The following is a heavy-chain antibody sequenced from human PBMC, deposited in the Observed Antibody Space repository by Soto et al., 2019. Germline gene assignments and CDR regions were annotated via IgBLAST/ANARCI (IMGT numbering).Heavy chain of an antibody. J-gene: IGHJ6*02. CDR1: GITFSNYG. V-gene: IGHV3-30*18. CDR3: AKADSSPGGGMDV. D-gene: IGHD6-13*01. Sequence: PGGSLRLSCAASGITFSNYGTHWVRQAPGKGLEWVAVISYDGSNKYYADSVKGRFTISRDNSKNTLYLQMNSLRAEDTAVYYCAKADSSPGGGMDVWGQGTTVTVSS. CDR2: ISYDGSNK.